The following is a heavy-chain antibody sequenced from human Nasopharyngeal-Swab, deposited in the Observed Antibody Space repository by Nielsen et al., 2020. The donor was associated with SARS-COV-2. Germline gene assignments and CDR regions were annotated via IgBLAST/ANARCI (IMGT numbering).Heavy chain of an antibody. D-gene: IGHD6-6*01. V-gene: IGHV5-51*01. CDR3: AGLDEYSSSGFDY. CDR2: IYPGDSDA. Sequence: VRQMPGKGLEWMGIIYPGDSDARYSPSFQGQVTISADKSISTAYLQWSSLKASDTAMYYCAGLDEYSSSGFDYWGQGTLVTVSS. J-gene: IGHJ4*02.